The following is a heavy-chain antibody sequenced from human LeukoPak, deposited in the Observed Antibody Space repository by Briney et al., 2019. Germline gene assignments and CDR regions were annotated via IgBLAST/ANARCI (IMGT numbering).Heavy chain of an antibody. CDR2: INWNGGST. CDR3: ARVSDISVAAYFDY. CDR1: GFILSTYV. V-gene: IGHV3-20*04. D-gene: IGHD6-19*01. Sequence: GGSLRLSCAASGFILSTYVMSWVRQAPGKGLEWVSTINWNGGSTGYADSVKGRFTISRDNAKNSLYLQMNSLRAEDTALYYCARVSDISVAAYFDYWGQGTLVTVSS. J-gene: IGHJ4*02.